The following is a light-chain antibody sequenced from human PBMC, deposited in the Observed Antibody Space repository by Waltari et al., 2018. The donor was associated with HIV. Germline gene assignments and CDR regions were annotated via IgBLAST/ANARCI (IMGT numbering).Light chain of an antibody. J-gene: IGLJ1*01. V-gene: IGLV1-44*01. Sequence: QSVLTQPPSASGTPGQRVPISYSWGSSNIGSNTENWFQQLPGTAPQLLIYNNDQRPSGVPDRFSGSKSGTSASLAISGLQSEDEADYYCAAWDDSLNGYVFGTGTKVTVL. CDR3: AAWDDSLNGYV. CDR2: NND. CDR1: SSNIGSNT.